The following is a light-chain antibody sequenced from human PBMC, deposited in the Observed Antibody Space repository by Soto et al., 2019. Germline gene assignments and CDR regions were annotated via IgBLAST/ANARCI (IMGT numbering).Light chain of an antibody. V-gene: IGLV2-14*03. CDR2: DVT. CDR3: SSYTSSSTLVV. CDR1: SSDVGGYNY. J-gene: IGLJ2*01. Sequence: QSVLTQPASVSGSPGQSITISCTGTSSDVGGYNYVSWYQRHPGKAPKLLIYDVTNRPSGVSDRFSGSKSASTASLTISGLQAEDEGDYFCSSYTSSSTLVVFGGGTKVTVL.